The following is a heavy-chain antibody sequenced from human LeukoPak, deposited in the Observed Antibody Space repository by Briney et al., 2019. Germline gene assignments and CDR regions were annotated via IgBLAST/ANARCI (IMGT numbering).Heavy chain of an antibody. CDR2: ISYDGSNK. V-gene: IGHV3-30-3*01. CDR1: GFTLSSYA. J-gene: IGHJ3*02. Sequence: GGSLRLPCAASGFTLSSYAMHWVGQAPAKGLEWVAVISYDGSNKYYADFVKGRFTISRDNSKNTLYLQMNSLRAEDTAVYYCARGGFDIWGQGTVVTVSS. CDR3: ARGGFDI.